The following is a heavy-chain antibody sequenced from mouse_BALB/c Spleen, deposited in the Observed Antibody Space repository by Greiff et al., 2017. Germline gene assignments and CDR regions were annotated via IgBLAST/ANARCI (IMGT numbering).Heavy chain of an antibody. CDR3: ARGMIRGFAY. Sequence: DVKLVESGGGLVQPGGSRKLSCAASGFTFSSFAMHWVRQAPEKGLEWVAYISSGSSTIYYADTVKGRFTISRDNPKNTLFLQMTSLRSEDTAMYYCARGMIRGFAYWGQGTLVTVSA. CDR1: GFTFSSFA. CDR2: ISSGSSTI. V-gene: IGHV5-17*02. D-gene: IGHD2-4*01. J-gene: IGHJ3*01.